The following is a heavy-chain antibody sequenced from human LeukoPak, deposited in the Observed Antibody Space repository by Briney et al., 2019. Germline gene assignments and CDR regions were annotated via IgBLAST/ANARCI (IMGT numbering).Heavy chain of an antibody. V-gene: IGHV1-69*13. CDR1: GYTFTSYG. CDR2: IIPIFGTA. CDR3: ASGSGSYSEDDY. J-gene: IGHJ4*02. D-gene: IGHD3-10*01. Sequence: SVKVSCKASGYTFTSYGISWVRQAPGQGLEWMGGIIPIFGTANYAQKFQGRATITADESTSTAYMELSSLRSEDTAVYYCASGSGSYSEDDYWGQGTLVTVSS.